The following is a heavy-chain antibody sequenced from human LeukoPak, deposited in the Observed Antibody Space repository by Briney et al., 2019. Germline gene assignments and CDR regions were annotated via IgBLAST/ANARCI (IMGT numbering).Heavy chain of an antibody. CDR1: SDSVSSGNW. CDR2: IYHSGSA. J-gene: IGHJ4*02. Sequence: PSGTLSLTCAVSSDSVSSGNWWCWVRQPPGKGLEWIGEIYHSGSANYNPSLTSRVTMSVDKSRNQFSLTLRSVTAADTAVYFCARILQTTYYFDYWGQGTLVTVSS. V-gene: IGHV4-4*02. CDR3: ARILQTTYYFDY. D-gene: IGHD1-1*01.